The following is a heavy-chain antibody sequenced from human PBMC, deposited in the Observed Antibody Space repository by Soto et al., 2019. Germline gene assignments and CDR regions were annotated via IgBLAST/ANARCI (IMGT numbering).Heavy chain of an antibody. D-gene: IGHD4-17*01. V-gene: IGHV5-51*01. CDR1: GYSFSNYW. J-gene: IGHJ4*02. Sequence: LGESLKISCKGSGYSFSNYWIGRVRQIPGKGLEWMGIIYPGDSDNRYSPSFQGQVTISADKSISTIYLRWSSLKASDTPMYHCARADYGGNLYYFDYWGQGTLVTVSS. CDR2: IYPGDSDN. CDR3: ARADYGGNLYYFDY.